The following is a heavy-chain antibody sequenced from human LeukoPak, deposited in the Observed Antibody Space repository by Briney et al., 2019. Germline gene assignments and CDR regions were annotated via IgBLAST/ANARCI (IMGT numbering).Heavy chain of an antibody. Sequence: PGESLRLSCAASGFSFSSYGMHWVRQAPGKGLEWVAIISYDGSDKYYADSVKGRFTISRDNSKNTLYLQMNSLRAEDTAVYYCAKGCTLFWLKDAFDVWGQGTMATVSS. CDR2: ISYDGSDK. CDR1: GFSFSSYG. J-gene: IGHJ3*01. V-gene: IGHV3-30*18. CDR3: AKGCTLFWLKDAFDV. D-gene: IGHD3-9*01.